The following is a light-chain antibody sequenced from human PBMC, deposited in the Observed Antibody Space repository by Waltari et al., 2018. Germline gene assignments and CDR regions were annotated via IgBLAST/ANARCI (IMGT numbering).Light chain of an antibody. CDR2: GAT. Sequence: VLTQSPGHLSLFPGERATLSCRASQSVGSGYLAWYQQKVGQAPRLLIYGATSRATGVPDRFSGTESGTDFTLSISRLEPEDSAVYFCQQYGRAPLTFGPGTKVEIK. J-gene: IGKJ3*01. V-gene: IGKV3-20*01. CDR3: QQYGRAPLT. CDR1: QSVGSGY.